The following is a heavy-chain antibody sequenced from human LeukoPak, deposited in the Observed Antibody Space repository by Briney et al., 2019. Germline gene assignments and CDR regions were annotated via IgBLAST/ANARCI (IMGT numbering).Heavy chain of an antibody. CDR2: ISSSGSYT. V-gene: IGHV3-11*05. Sequence: GGSLRLSCGASGFTFSDYYMTWIRPAPGKGLECVSHISSSGSYTNYADSVKGRFTISRDNAKKSLYLQMNSLRAEDTAVYYCARADSSSWCDSWGPGTLVTVSS. J-gene: IGHJ5*01. CDR3: ARADSSSWCDS. CDR1: GFTFSDYY. D-gene: IGHD6-13*01.